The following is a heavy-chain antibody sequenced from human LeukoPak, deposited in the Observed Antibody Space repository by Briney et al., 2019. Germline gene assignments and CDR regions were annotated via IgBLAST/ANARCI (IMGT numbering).Heavy chain of an antibody. CDR1: GGSISSGSYY. Sequence: PSQTLSLTCTVSGGSISSGSYYWSWIRQPAGKGLEWIGRIYTSGSTNYNPSLKSRATISVDASKNQFSLKLSSVTAADTAVYYCARVGEIQGDIVVVPAANDAFDIWGQGTMVTVSS. CDR2: IYTSGST. D-gene: IGHD2-2*01. J-gene: IGHJ3*02. V-gene: IGHV4-61*02. CDR3: ARVGEIQGDIVVVPAANDAFDI.